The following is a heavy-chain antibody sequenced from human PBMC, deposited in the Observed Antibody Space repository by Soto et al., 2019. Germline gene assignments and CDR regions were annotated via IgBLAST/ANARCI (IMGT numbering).Heavy chain of an antibody. V-gene: IGHV5-10-1*01. D-gene: IGHD6-19*01. CDR1: GYSFTSYW. Sequence: GESLKISCKGSGYSFTSYWITWVRQMPGKGLEWMGRIDPSDSYTNYSPSFQGHVTISADKSISTAYLQWSSLKASDTAMYYCARPGSGRFDYFDYCGPGTLVTVS. J-gene: IGHJ4*02. CDR2: IDPSDSYT. CDR3: ARPGSGRFDYFDY.